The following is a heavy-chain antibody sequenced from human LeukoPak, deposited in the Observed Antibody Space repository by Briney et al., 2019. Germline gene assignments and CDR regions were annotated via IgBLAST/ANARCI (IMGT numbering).Heavy chain of an antibody. Sequence: ASVKVSCKASGYTFTSYDINWVRQATGQGLEWMGWMNPNSGNTGYAQKFQGRVTMTRNTSISTAYMELSSLRSEDTAVYYCARGDSYYYDSSGSIGSFQHWGQGTLVTVSS. CDR3: ARGDSYYYDSSGSIGSFQH. V-gene: IGHV1-8*01. CDR1: GYTFTSYD. CDR2: MNPNSGNT. D-gene: IGHD3-22*01. J-gene: IGHJ1*01.